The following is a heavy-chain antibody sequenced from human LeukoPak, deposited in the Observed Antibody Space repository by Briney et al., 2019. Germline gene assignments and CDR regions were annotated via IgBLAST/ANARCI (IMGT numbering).Heavy chain of an antibody. D-gene: IGHD2-2*01. V-gene: IGHV1-18*01. CDR1: GYTFTSYG. Sequence: ASVKVSCKASGYTFTSYGISWVRQAPGQGLEWMGWISAYNGNTNYAQKLQGRVTMTTDTSTSTAYMELRSLRSDDTAVYYCARRGYCSSTSCRPEPQYYYYGMDVWGQGTTVTVSS. CDR2: ISAYNGNT. CDR3: ARRGYCSSTSCRPEPQYYYYGMDV. J-gene: IGHJ6*02.